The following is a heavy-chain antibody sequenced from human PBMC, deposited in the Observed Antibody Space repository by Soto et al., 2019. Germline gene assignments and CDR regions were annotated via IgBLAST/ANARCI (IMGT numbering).Heavy chain of an antibody. CDR2: ISSSSSYI. V-gene: IGHV3-21*01. CDR1: GFTFSSYS. Sequence: PGGSLRLSCAASGFTFSSYSMNWVRQAPGKGLEWVSSISSSSSYIYYADSVKGRFTISRDNAKNSLYLQMNSLRAEDTAVYYCAKGHSSIAAPTPLDYWGQGTLVTVSS. J-gene: IGHJ4*02. CDR3: AKGHSSIAAPTPLDY. D-gene: IGHD6-6*01.